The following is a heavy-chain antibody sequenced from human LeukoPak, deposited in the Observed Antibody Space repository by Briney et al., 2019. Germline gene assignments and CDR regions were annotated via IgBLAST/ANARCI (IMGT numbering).Heavy chain of an antibody. CDR1: GGSISSSNW. J-gene: IGHJ4*02. CDR2: IYHSGST. Sequence: SGTLSLTCAVSGGSISSSNWWSWVRQPPGKGLEWIGEIYHSGSTNYNPSLKSRVTISVDKSKNQFSLQLNSVTPEDTAVYYCARSAAGATFDYWGQGTLVTVSS. V-gene: IGHV4-4*02. D-gene: IGHD6-13*01. CDR3: ARSAAGATFDY.